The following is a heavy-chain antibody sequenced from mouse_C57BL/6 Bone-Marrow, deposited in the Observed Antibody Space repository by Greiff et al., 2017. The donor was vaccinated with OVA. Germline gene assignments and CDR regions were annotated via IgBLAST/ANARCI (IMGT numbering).Heavy chain of an antibody. CDR2: IDPSDSYT. CDR1: GYTFTSYW. V-gene: IGHV1-69*01. D-gene: IGHD2-5*01. J-gene: IGHJ4*01. Sequence: QVQLQQPGAELVMPGASVKLSCKASGYTFTSYWMHWVKQRPGQGLEWIGEIDPSDSYTNYNQKFKGKSTLTVDKAASTAYMQRSSLTSEDAAVYYCARRGYSNYLGAMDYWGQGTSVTVSS. CDR3: ARRGYSNYLGAMDY.